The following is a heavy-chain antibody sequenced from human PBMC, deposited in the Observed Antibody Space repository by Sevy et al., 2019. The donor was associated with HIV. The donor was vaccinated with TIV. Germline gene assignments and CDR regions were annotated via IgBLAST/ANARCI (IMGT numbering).Heavy chain of an antibody. CDR3: ASYSPTSGHDY. CDR1: GSISNYY. CDR2: IYSSGST. D-gene: IGHD2-15*01. J-gene: IGHJ4*01. Sequence: SETLSLTCTVSGSISNYYWSWIRQPAGMGLEWIGCIYSSGSTNYNPSLRSRVTMSVDTSKTHFSLKLSSVTAADTAIYYCASYSPTSGHDYWGHGTLVTVSS. V-gene: IGHV4-4*07.